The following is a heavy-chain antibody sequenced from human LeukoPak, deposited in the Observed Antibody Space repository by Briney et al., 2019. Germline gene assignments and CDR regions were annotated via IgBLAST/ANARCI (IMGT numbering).Heavy chain of an antibody. J-gene: IGHJ4*02. CDR1: GFTFSAYW. CDR2: ISKDGNYR. V-gene: IGHV3-30-3*01. Sequence: PGGSLRLSCAASGFTFSAYWMHWVRQAPGKGLEWMAGISKDGNYRSYANSVKGRISISRDNSQNTLFLQMNSLRPEDSAVYYCATEETTVTPYEHWGQGTPVTVSS. D-gene: IGHD4-17*01. CDR3: ATEETTVTPYEH.